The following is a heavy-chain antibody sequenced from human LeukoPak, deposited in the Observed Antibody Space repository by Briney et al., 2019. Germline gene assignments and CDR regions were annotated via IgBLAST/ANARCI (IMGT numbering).Heavy chain of an antibody. CDR3: ARVALGLGELLYGNWFDP. D-gene: IGHD3-10*01. CDR1: GYTFTSYD. J-gene: IGHJ5*02. V-gene: IGHV1-8*01. Sequence: ASVKVSCKASGYTFTSYDINWVRQATGQGLEWMGWMNPNSGNTGYAQKFQGRVTMTRNTSISTAYMELSSLGSEDTAVYYCARVALGLGELLYGNWFDPWGQGTLVTVSS. CDR2: MNPNSGNT.